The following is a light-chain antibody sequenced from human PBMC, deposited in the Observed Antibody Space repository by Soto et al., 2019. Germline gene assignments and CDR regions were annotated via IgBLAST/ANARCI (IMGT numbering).Light chain of an antibody. J-gene: IGLJ2*01. CDR2: DVS. Sequence: QYVLTQPASVSGSPGQSITFSCTGTSDNVGGYNYVSWYQQQHPGKAPKLIIYDVSNRPSGVSSRFSGSKSGNTASLTISGLQAEDEADYYCTSYTRDRTIVFGGGTKLTVL. CDR3: TSYTRDRTIV. V-gene: IGLV2-14*03. CDR1: SDNVGGYNY.